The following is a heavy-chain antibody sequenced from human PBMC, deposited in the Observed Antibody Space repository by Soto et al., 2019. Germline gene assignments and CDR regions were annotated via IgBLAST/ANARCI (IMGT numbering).Heavy chain of an antibody. CDR3: ARDSYDSSGYYSLFDY. D-gene: IGHD3-22*01. V-gene: IGHV3-48*01. Sequence: GGSLRLSCVASGFTFSSYGMNWVRQAPGKGLEWVSYISSSSSTIYYADSVKGRFTISRDNAKNSLYLQMNSLRAEDTAVYYCARDSYDSSGYYSLFDYWGQGTLVTVSS. CDR1: GFTFSSYG. CDR2: ISSSSSTI. J-gene: IGHJ4*02.